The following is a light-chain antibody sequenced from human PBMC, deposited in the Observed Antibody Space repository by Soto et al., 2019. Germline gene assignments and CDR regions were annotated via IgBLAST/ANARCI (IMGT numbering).Light chain of an antibody. CDR3: QQYISSPLT. CDR1: WNIYSNY. V-gene: IGKV3-20*01. Sequence: EIVMTQSPGTLSLSPGEGATLSCRASWNIYSNYLAWYQQKPGQAPTLLTYGASRRATDVPDRFSASGSGTDFALTISRLEPEDVAVYYCQQYISSPLTFGGGTKVEI. CDR2: GAS. J-gene: IGKJ4*01.